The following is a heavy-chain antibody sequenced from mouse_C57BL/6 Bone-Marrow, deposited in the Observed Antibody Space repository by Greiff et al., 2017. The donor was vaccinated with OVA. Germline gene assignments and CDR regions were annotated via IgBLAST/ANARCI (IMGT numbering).Heavy chain of an antibody. V-gene: IGHV1-64*01. D-gene: IGHD1-1*01. CDR1: GYTFTSYW. Sequence: QVQLQQSGAELVKPGASVKLSCKASGYTFTSYWMHWVKQRPGQGLEWIGMIHPNSGSTNYNEKFKSKATLTVDKSSSTAYMQLSRLTSEDSAVYSGVHYYGGSSCMGRDLDVWGTGTTVTVSS. CDR2: IHPNSGST. J-gene: IGHJ1*03. CDR3: VHYYGGSSCMGRDLDV.